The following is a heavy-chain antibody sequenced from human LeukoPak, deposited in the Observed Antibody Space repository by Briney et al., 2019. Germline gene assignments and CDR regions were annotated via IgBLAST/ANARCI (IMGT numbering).Heavy chain of an antibody. CDR2: ISSSSSYI. J-gene: IGHJ3*02. V-gene: IGHV3-21*01. D-gene: IGHD3-3*01. CDR1: GFTFSSYS. Sequence: AGGSLRLSCAASGFTFSSYSMNWVRQAPGKGLEWVSSISSSSSYIYYADSVKGRFTISRDNAKNSLYLQMNSLRAEDTAVYYCARAILGVVHDAFDIWGQGTMATVSS. CDR3: ARAILGVVHDAFDI.